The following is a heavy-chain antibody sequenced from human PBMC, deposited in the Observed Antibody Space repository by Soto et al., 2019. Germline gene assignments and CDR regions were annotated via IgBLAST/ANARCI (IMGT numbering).Heavy chain of an antibody. Sequence: PSGTLSLTCTGSGGTICRSDWSWVGQPPGKGLGWIGYIYYSGSTNYNPSLKSRVTISVDTSKNQFSLKLSSVTAADTAVYYCARALSENYQFIAVAGSWFDPWGQGTLVTVSS. D-gene: IGHD6-19*01. V-gene: IGHV4-59*01. CDR3: ARALSENYQFIAVAGSWFDP. J-gene: IGHJ5*02. CDR1: GGTICRSD. CDR2: IYYSGST.